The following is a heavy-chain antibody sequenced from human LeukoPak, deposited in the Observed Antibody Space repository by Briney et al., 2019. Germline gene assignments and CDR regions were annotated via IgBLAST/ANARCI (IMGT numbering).Heavy chain of an antibody. D-gene: IGHD3-3*01. CDR2: IYYSGST. CDR3: ARSYDFWSGYYPD. Sequence: PSETLSLTCTVSGGSISSYYWSWIRQPPGKGLEWIGYIYYSGSTNYNPSLKSRVTISVDTSKNQFSLKLSSVTAADTAVYYCARSYDFWSGYYPDWGQGTLVTVSS. V-gene: IGHV4-59*01. CDR1: GGSISSYY. J-gene: IGHJ4*02.